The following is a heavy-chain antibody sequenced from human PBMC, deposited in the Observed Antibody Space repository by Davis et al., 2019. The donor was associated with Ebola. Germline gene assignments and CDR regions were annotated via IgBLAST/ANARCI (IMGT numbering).Heavy chain of an antibody. J-gene: IGHJ4*02. Sequence: GESLKISCAASGFTFTNYAMSWVRQTPGKGLEWVSAISGSGDSTYYADSVKGRFTISRDNSKNTLFLQMHSLRADDTALYYCANEYYYESSGIDYWGQGTLVTVSS. CDR2: ISGSGDST. V-gene: IGHV3-23*01. D-gene: IGHD3-22*01. CDR1: GFTFTNYA. CDR3: ANEYYYESSGIDY.